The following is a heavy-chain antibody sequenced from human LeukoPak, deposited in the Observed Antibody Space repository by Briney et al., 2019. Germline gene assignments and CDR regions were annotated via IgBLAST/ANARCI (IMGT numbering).Heavy chain of an antibody. CDR3: ARKYGTYYYDSSGYHPLDY. Sequence: GGSLRLSCAASGFTFSSYGMHWVRQAPGKGLEWVAFIRYDGSNKYYADSVKGRFTISRDNAKNSLYLQMNSLRAEDTAVYYCARKYGTYYYDSSGYHPLDYWGQGTLVTVSS. V-gene: IGHV3-30*02. CDR1: GFTFSSYG. CDR2: IRYDGSNK. J-gene: IGHJ4*02. D-gene: IGHD3-22*01.